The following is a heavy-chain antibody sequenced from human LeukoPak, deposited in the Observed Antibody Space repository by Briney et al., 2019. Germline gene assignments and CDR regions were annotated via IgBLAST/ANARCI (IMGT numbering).Heavy chain of an antibody. D-gene: IGHD2/OR15-2a*01. CDR1: GFTFRNYW. CDR2: INSDGRTT. CDR3: ATRGILYPSTYDY. Sequence: GGSRRLSCAASGFTFRNYWMHWVRQAPGKGLVWVSRINSDGRTTVYADSVKGRFTISRDNAKNTVYLQMNSLRVEDTAVYYCATRGILYPSTYDYWGQGTLVTVSS. V-gene: IGHV3-74*01. J-gene: IGHJ4*02.